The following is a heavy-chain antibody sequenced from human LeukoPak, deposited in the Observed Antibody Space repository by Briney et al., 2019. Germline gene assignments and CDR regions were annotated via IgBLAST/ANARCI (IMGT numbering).Heavy chain of an antibody. J-gene: IGHJ4*02. Sequence: XXRXXPXXXREWMGVFDPEDGETIYAQKFQGRVTMTEDTSTDTAYMELSSLRSEDTAVYYCATLTVTTYNFDYWGQGTLVTVSS. D-gene: IGHD4-17*01. V-gene: IGHV1-24*01. CDR3: ATLTVTTYNFDY. CDR2: FDPEDGET.